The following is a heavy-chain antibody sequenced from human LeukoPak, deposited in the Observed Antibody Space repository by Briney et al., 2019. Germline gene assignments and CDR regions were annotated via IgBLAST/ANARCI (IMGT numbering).Heavy chain of an antibody. V-gene: IGHV3-48*04. D-gene: IGHD3-10*02. Sequence: GGSLRLSCAASGFTFNNYGMNWVRQAPGKGLEWVSYISSSGSTIYYADSVKGRFTISRDNAKNSLYLQMNSLRAEDTAVYYCAELGITMIGGVWGKGTTVTISS. CDR2: ISSSGSTI. CDR3: AELGITMIGGV. J-gene: IGHJ6*04. CDR1: GFTFNNYG.